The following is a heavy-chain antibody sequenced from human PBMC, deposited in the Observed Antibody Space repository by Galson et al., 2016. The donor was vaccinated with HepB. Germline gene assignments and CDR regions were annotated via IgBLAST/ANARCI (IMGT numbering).Heavy chain of an antibody. CDR3: ATPDEGSGRIFDY. CDR2: IRDKANNYTT. J-gene: IGHJ4*02. CDR1: GFTFSDHY. V-gene: IGHV3-72*01. Sequence: SLRLSCAASGFTFSDHYMDWVRQAPGKGLEWVGRIRDKANNYTTAYAATVGGRFSVSTAESKQSLYMQMNSLETEDTAVYYCATPDEGSGRIFDYWGQGTLVTVSS. D-gene: IGHD3-3*01.